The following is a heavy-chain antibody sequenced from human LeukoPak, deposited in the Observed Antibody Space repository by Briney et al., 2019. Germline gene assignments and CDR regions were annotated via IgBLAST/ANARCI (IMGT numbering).Heavy chain of an antibody. V-gene: IGHV4-59*01. CDR1: GGSLSSYY. Sequence: SETLSLTCTVSGGSLSSYYWSWIRQPPGKGLEWIGYIYYSGSTNYNRSLKSRVTISVDTSKNQFSLKLSSVTAADTAVYYCARGRGGRDGYNWDYWGQGTLVTVSS. CDR2: IYYSGST. CDR3: ARGRGGRDGYNWDY. D-gene: IGHD5-24*01. J-gene: IGHJ4*02.